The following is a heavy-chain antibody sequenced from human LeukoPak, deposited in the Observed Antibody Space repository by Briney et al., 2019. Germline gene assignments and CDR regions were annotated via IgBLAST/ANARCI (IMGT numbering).Heavy chain of an antibody. V-gene: IGHV4-59*01. CDR1: GGSISSYY. J-gene: IGHJ4*02. D-gene: IGHD3-9*01. CDR2: IYYSGST. CDR3: ASGGADLLTGYYLDY. Sequence: PSETLSLTCTVSGGSISSYYWSWIRQPPGKGLEWIGYIYYSGSTNYNPSLKSRVTISVDTSKNQFSLKLSSVTAADTAVYYCASGGADLLTGYYLDYWGQGTLVTVSS.